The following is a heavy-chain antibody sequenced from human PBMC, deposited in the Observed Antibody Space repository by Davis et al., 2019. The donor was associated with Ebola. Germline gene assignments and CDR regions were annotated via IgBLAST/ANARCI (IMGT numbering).Heavy chain of an antibody. CDR1: GFTFTSYA. CDR3: AKVYYDYVWGSYTD. Sequence: PGGSLRLSCAASGFTFTSYAMSWVRQAPGKGLEWVSSVSGGAGNTYYADSVKGRFTISRDVSKNTLYLQMNSLRAEDTAVYYCAKVYYDYVWGSYTDWGQGTLVTVSS. D-gene: IGHD3-16*01. J-gene: IGHJ4*02. V-gene: IGHV3-23*01. CDR2: VSGGAGNT.